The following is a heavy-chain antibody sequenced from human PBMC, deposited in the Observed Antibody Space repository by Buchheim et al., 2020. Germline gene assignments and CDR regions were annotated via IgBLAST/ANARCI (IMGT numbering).Heavy chain of an antibody. CDR1: GYTFTSYY. Sequence: QVQLVQSGAEVKKPGASVKVSCKASGYTFTSYYMHWVRQAPGQGLEWMGIINPSGGSTSYARKFQGRVTMTRDTSTSTVYMELSSLRSEDTAVYYCARALKPHYYDSSGYPPDAFDIWGQGT. CDR2: INPSGGST. D-gene: IGHD3-22*01. CDR3: ARALKPHYYDSSGYPPDAFDI. J-gene: IGHJ3*02. V-gene: IGHV1-46*01.